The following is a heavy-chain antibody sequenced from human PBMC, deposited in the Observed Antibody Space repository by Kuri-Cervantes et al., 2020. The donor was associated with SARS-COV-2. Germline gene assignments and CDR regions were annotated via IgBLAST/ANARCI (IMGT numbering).Heavy chain of an antibody. J-gene: IGHJ4*02. D-gene: IGHD1-26*01. V-gene: IGHV3-20*01. CDR1: GFTFSSYW. CDR3: ARERSGSYDY. CDR2: INWNGGST. Sequence: GGSLRLSCAASGFTFSSYWMSWVRQAPGKGLEWVSGINWNGGSTGYAGSVKGRFTISRDNAKNSLYLQMNSLRAEDTALYHCARERSGSYDYWGQGTLVTVSS.